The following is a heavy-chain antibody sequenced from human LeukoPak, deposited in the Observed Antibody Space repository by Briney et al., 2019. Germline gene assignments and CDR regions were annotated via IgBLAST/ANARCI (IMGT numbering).Heavy chain of an antibody. Sequence: SETLSLTCTVSGDSISTYYWNWIRQPAGKGLEWIGRIYTSGSTNQNPSLKSRVTMSVDTSKNQFSLKLRSVTAADTAVYYCARAYSNTWVFDYWGQGTLVTVSS. CDR3: ARAYSNTWVFDY. CDR1: GDSISTYY. V-gene: IGHV4-4*07. D-gene: IGHD6-13*01. CDR2: IYTSGST. J-gene: IGHJ4*02.